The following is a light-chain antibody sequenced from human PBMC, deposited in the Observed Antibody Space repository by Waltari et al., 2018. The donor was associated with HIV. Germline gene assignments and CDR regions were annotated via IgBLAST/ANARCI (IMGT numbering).Light chain of an antibody. CDR2: ESK. Sequence: QSALAQPASVFGSPGQSLTISCPGPSSADFNFASSYQQRQGKAPKVINYESKYRASGVSARFSASKSDITASLTISGLQTDDEANYYCSSYTGRVSLFGGGTKLTVL. J-gene: IGLJ2*01. CDR3: SSYTGRVSL. CDR1: SSADFNF. V-gene: IGLV2-14*01.